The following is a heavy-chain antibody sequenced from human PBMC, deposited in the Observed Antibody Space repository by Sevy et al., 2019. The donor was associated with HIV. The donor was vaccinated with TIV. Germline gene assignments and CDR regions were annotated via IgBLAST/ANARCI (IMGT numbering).Heavy chain of an antibody. J-gene: IGHJ4*02. D-gene: IGHD3-3*01. CDR3: TTDPITLFAVVISEAGPDY. CDR1: GFTFSNAW. CDR2: IKTKNEGGTI. V-gene: IGHV3-15*01. Sequence: GGSLRLSCAASGFTFSNAWMSWVRQAPGKGLEWVGRIKTKNEGGTIDYAAPVKGRFTTSRDDSKNTLSLQMNSLKTEDTAVYYCTTDPITLFAVVISEAGPDYWGQGTLVTVSS.